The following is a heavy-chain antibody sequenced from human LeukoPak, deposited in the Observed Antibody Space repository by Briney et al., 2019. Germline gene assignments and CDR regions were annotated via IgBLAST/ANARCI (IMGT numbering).Heavy chain of an antibody. CDR3: ARDVLWGGRGSGTYYKAPYYYYYGMDV. J-gene: IGHJ6*02. V-gene: IGHV4-34*01. CDR2: INHSGST. D-gene: IGHD3-10*01. CDR1: GGSFSGYY. Sequence: SETLSLTCAVYGGSFSGYYWSWIRQPPGKGLEWIGEINHSGSTNYNPSLKSRVTISVDTSKNQFSLKLSSVTAADTAVYYCARDVLWGGRGSGTYYKAPYYYYYGMDVWGQGTTVTVSS.